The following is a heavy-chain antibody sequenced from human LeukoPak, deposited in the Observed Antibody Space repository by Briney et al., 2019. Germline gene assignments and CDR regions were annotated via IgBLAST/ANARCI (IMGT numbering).Heavy chain of an antibody. J-gene: IGHJ4*02. CDR1: GFTVSSNY. Sequence: GGSLRLSCAASGFTVSSNYMSWVRQAPGKGLEWVSVIYSGGSTYYADSVKGRFTISRDNSKNTLYLQMNSLRAEDTAVYYCAGGTYYYDSSGGYFDYWGQGTLVTVSS. CDR2: IYSGGST. CDR3: AGGTYYYDSSGGYFDY. V-gene: IGHV3-66*01. D-gene: IGHD3-22*01.